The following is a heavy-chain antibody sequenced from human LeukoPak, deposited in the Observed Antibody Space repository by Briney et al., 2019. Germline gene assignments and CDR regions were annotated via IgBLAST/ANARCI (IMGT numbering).Heavy chain of an antibody. CDR2: IYSGGST. J-gene: IGHJ4*02. V-gene: IGHV3-53*01. CDR3: ARDPSSWYERDYFDY. D-gene: IGHD6-13*01. Sequence: QPGGSLRLSCAASGFAVSSNYMSWVRQAPGKGLEWVSVIYSGGSTYYADSVKGRFTISRDNAKNSLYLQMNSLRAEDTAVYYCARDPSSWYERDYFDYWGQGTLVTVSS. CDR1: GFAVSSNY.